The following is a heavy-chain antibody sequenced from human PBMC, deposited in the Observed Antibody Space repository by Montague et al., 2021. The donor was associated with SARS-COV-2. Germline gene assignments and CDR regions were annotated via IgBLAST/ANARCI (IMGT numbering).Heavy chain of an antibody. J-gene: IGHJ4*02. CDR1: GGSIRSYY. D-gene: IGHD1-1*01. CDR3: ARAQNICFIANCVNYFDL. Sequence: SETLSLTCEVSGGSIRSYYWSWIRQSPGKGLGWIGYVHYTGSTKYNPSLKTRVTLSLYTPKNHFSLRLNSVTAADTAVYYCARAQNICFIANCVNYFDLWGLGALVSVSS. CDR2: VHYTGST. V-gene: IGHV4-59*01.